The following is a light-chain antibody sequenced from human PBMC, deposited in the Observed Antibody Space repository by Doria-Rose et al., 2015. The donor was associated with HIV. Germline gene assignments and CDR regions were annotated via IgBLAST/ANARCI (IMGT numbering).Light chain of an antibody. Sequence: PGQSITLSCSGPSCDFGGFGDVSWYQQHPGTAPKLMIYDVSNRPSGVSNRFSGSKSGDTASLIISGLQAEDEADYYCNSYTTSSTHNYVFGTGTKVTVL. CDR3: NSYTTSSTHNYV. V-gene: IGLV2-14*03. CDR2: DVS. J-gene: IGLJ1*01. CDR1: SCDFGGFGD.